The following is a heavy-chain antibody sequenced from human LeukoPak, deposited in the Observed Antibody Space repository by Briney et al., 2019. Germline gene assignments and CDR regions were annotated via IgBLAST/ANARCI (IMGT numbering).Heavy chain of an antibody. V-gene: IGHV4-59*12. Sequence: PSETLSLTCTVSGGSISNYWSWIRQPPGKGLEWIGYIYYSGSTNYNPSLKSRVTISVDTSKNQFSLKLNSVTAADTAVYYCARSRRGELDIWGQGTMVTVSS. CDR3: ARSRRGELDI. J-gene: IGHJ3*02. CDR1: GGSISNY. CDR2: IYYSGST. D-gene: IGHD3-10*01.